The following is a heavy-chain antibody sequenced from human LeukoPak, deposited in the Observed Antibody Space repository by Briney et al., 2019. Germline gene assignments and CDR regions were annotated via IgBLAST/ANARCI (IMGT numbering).Heavy chain of an antibody. V-gene: IGHV3-11*01. D-gene: IGHD3-22*01. Sequence: GGSLRLSCAASGFTFSDYNMRWIRQAPGKGLEWVSSISRSGSTKYYADSVKGRFTISRDNAKNSLFLQMNSLRAEDTAVYYCAREGYSRSYYYFMDVWGKGTTVTVSS. CDR1: GFTFSDYN. CDR2: ISRSGSTK. CDR3: AREGYSRSYYYFMDV. J-gene: IGHJ6*03.